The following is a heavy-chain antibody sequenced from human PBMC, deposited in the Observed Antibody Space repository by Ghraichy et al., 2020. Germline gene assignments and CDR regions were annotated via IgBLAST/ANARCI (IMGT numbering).Heavy chain of an antibody. V-gene: IGHV2-26*01. D-gene: IGHD5-18*01. CDR1: GFSLSNVRMG. J-gene: IGHJ6*02. Sequence: SGPTLVKPAETLTLTCTVSGFSLSNVRMGVSWIRQPPGKALEWLAHIFSNDEKSYSTSLKSRLTISKDTSKSQVVLTMTNMDPVDTATYYCARIQKGYSNTPYYGMDVWGQGTTVTVSS. CDR3: ARIQKGYSNTPYYGMDV. CDR2: IFSNDEK.